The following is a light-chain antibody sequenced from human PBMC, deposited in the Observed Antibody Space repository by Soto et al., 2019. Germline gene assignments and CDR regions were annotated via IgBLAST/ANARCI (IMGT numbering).Light chain of an antibody. CDR2: SNN. J-gene: IGLJ3*02. CDR1: SSNIGSNT. CDR3: AAWDDSLNGLV. V-gene: IGLV1-44*01. Sequence: QAVVTQPPSASGTPGQRVTISCSGSSSNIGSNTVNWYQQLPGTAPKLLIYSNNQRPSVVPDRFSGSKSRTSASLAISGLQSEDEADYYCAAWDDSLNGLVFGGGTQLTVL.